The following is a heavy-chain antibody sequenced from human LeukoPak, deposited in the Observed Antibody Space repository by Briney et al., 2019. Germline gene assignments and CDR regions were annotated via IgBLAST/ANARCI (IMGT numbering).Heavy chain of an antibody. J-gene: IGHJ4*02. V-gene: IGHV3-49*03. Sequence: GSLRLSCTASGFTFSDYAMSWFRQAPGKGLEWVGFIRNKAYGGTAEYAASVKGRFTISRDDSKTIACLQMNSLKTEDTAVYYCTREKRYFDWFQADYWGQGTLVTVSS. CDR3: TREKRYFDWFQADY. D-gene: IGHD3-9*01. CDR2: IRNKAYGGTA. CDR1: GFTFSDYA.